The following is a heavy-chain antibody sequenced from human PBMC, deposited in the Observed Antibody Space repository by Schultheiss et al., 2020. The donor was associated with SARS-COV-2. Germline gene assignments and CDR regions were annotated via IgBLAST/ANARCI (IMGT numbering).Heavy chain of an antibody. CDR3: ARADIVATISWFDP. V-gene: IGHV4-38-2*01. CDR2: IYHSGST. CDR1: GYSISSGYY. Sequence: SETLSLTCAVSGYSISSGYYWGWIRQPPGKGLEWIGSIYHSGSTYYNPSLKSRVTISVDTSKNQFSLKLSSVTAADTAVYYCARADIVATISWFDPWGQGTLVTVSS. J-gene: IGHJ5*02. D-gene: IGHD5-12*01.